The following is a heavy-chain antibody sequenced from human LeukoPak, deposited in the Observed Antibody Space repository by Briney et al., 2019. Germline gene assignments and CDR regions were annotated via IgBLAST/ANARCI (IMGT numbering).Heavy chain of an antibody. D-gene: IGHD6-13*01. V-gene: IGHV3-30*03. J-gene: IGHJ4*02. CDR1: GFSLSNYG. CDR3: ARDPGIAAAGTGYYVDY. Sequence: GGSLRLSCAASGFSLSNYGMHWVRQAPGKGLEWVAVISYDGSIEYYADSVKGRFTISRDNSKNTLYLQMNSLRAEDTAAYYCARDPGIAAAGTGYYVDYWGQGTLVTVSS. CDR2: ISYDGSIE.